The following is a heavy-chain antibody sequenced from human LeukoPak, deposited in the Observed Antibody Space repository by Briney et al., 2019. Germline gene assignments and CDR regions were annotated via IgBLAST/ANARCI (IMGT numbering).Heavy chain of an antibody. CDR2: IWYDGSNK. V-gene: IGHV3-33*01. J-gene: IGHJ3*02. D-gene: IGHD3-10*01. CDR3: ARERMYYYGSGSYNPWSQGAFDI. Sequence: GGSLRLSCAASGFTFSSYGMHWVRQAPGKGLEWVAVIWYDGSNKYYADSVKGRFTISRDNSKNTLYLQMNSLRAEDTAVYYCARERMYYYGSGSYNPWSQGAFDIWGQGIMVTVSS. CDR1: GFTFSSYG.